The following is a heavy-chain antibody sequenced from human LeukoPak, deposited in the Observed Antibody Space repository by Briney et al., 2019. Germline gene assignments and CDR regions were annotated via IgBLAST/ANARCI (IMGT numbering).Heavy chain of an antibody. CDR3: AKAGGDDILTGLDY. V-gene: IGHV3-74*01. J-gene: IGHJ4*02. D-gene: IGHD3-9*01. Sequence: PGGSLRLSCAASGFTFNKYGMHWVRQAPGKGLVWVSRINSDGSSTTYADSVKGRFTISRDNSKNTMYLQMNSLRTEDTAVYYCAKAGGDDILTGLDYWGQGSLVTVSS. CDR1: GFTFNKYG. CDR2: INSDGSST.